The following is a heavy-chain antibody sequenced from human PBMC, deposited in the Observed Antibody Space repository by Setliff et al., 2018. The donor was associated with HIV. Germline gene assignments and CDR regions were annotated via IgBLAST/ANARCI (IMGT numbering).Heavy chain of an antibody. CDR2: INYRGNT. CDR1: GGSISTSRYY. Sequence: SETLSLTCTVSGGSISTSRYYWGWIRQPPGKGLEWIGSINYRGNTYYNPSLKSRAAISVDTSKNQIFLKLSSVTAADTAVYYCASLDGSESPYIYYYYMDVWGEGTAVTVSS. CDR3: ASLDGSESPYIYYYYMDV. J-gene: IGHJ6*03. D-gene: IGHD3-10*01. V-gene: IGHV4-39*01.